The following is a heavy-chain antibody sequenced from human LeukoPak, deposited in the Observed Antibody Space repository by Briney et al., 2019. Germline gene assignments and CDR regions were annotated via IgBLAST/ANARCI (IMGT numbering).Heavy chain of an antibody. CDR2: IYSGDNT. Sequence: GGSLRLSCAASGLTVSNNYMSWVRQAPGKGLEWVSVIYSGDNTYYVESVKGRFTISRDNSKNTLFLQMNSLRAEDTAVYYCAKGWNWFDPWGQGTLVTVSS. CDR1: GLTVSNNY. D-gene: IGHD2-15*01. J-gene: IGHJ5*02. V-gene: IGHV3-53*01. CDR3: AKGWNWFDP.